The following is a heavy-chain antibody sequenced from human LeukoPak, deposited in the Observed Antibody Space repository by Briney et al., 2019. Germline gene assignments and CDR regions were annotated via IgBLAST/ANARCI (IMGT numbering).Heavy chain of an antibody. CDR3: AKGGTYGGGADY. J-gene: IGHJ4*02. V-gene: IGHV4-39*07. CDR1: GVSISTSRYY. Sequence: KSSETLSLTCTVSGVSISTSRYYWGWIRQPPGKGLEWIGNIYYTGPTYYNASLESRVTISLDTSNNQVSLRLSSVTAADTAVYYCAKGGTYGGGADYWGQGTLVTVSS. CDR2: IYYTGPT. D-gene: IGHD1-26*01.